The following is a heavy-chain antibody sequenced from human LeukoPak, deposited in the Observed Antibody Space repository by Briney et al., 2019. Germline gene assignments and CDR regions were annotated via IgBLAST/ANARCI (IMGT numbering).Heavy chain of an antibody. J-gene: IGHJ3*02. CDR2: MNPNSGNT. D-gene: IGHD1-26*01. Sequence: ASVKVSCKASGYTFTSYDINWARQATGQGLEWMGWMNPNSGNTGYAQKFQGRVTMTRNTSISTAYMELSSLRSEDTAVYYCASYSGSYFGYDAFDIWGQGTMLTVSS. CDR1: GYTFTSYD. CDR3: ASYSGSYFGYDAFDI. V-gene: IGHV1-8*01.